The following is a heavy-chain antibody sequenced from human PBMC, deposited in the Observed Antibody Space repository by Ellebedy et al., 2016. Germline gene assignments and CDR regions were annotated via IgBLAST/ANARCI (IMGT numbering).Heavy chain of an antibody. Sequence: GGSLRLXXAASGFTFKTFAMTWVRQPQGKGLELVARIKSKGDGGTTDYAAPVKGRFTISRDDSKDTLYLQMNSLKSEDTAVYYCTVSAMRTANDVFDIWGQGTKVNVSS. D-gene: IGHD2-21*02. V-gene: IGHV3-15*01. CDR3: TVSAMRTANDVFDI. J-gene: IGHJ3*02. CDR1: GFTFKTFA. CDR2: IKSKGDGGTT.